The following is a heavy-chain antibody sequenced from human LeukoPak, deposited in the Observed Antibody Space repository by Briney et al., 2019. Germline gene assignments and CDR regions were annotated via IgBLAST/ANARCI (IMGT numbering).Heavy chain of an antibody. CDR1: GGSFSGYY. CDR3: ARGPQMYYYDSSGYYLYRY. D-gene: IGHD3-22*01. J-gene: IGHJ4*02. V-gene: IGHV4-34*01. CDR2: INHSGST. Sequence: SETLSLTCAVYGGSFSGYYWGWIRQPPGKGLEWIGEINHSGSTNYNPSLKSRVTISVDTSKDQFSLKLSSVTAADTAVYYCARGPQMYYYDSSGYYLYRYWGQGTLVTVSS.